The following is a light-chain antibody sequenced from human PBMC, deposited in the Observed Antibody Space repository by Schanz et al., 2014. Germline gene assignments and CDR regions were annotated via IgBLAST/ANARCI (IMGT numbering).Light chain of an antibody. Sequence: QSALTQPPSASGSPGQSITISCTGTSSDVGGYNFVSWYQQIPGKAPKLMIYKVTQRPSGVSNRFSASKSGNTASLTISDLQAEDEADYYCSSFTTSSAPGVFGGGTKLTVL. CDR1: SSDVGGYNF. CDR3: SSFTTSSAPGV. V-gene: IGLV2-14*01. J-gene: IGLJ3*02. CDR2: KVT.